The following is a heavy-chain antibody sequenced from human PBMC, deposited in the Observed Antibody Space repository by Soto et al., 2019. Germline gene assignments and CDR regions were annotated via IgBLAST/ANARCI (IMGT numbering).Heavy chain of an antibody. CDR1: GGSISSSSYY. CDR2: IYYSGST. V-gene: IGHV4-39*01. CDR3: ARGDSSGYYYSQAKHFDY. Sequence: SETLSLTCTVSGGSISSSSYYWGWIRQPPGKGLERIGSIYYSGSTYYNPSLKSRVTISVDTSKTQFSLKLSSVTAADTAVYYCARGDSSGYYYSQAKHFDYWGQGTLVTVSS. J-gene: IGHJ4*02. D-gene: IGHD3-22*01.